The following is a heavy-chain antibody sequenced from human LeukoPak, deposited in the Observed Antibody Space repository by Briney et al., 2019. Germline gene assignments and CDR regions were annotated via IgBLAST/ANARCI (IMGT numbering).Heavy chain of an antibody. J-gene: IGHJ4*02. V-gene: IGHV3-23*01. D-gene: IGHD2-15*01. CDR1: GFTFSSYA. Sequence: GGSLRLSCAASGFTFSSYAMSWVRQAPGKGLEWVSAISGSGGSTYYADSVKGQFTISRDNAKNSLYLQMNSLRAEDTAVYYCARALVVAAQPFDYWGQGTLVTVSS. CDR3: ARALVVAAQPFDY. CDR2: ISGSGGST.